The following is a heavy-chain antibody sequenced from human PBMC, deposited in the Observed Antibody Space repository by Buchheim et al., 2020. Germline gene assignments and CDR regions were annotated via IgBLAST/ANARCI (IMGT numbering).Heavy chain of an antibody. D-gene: IGHD1-1*01. CDR3: AREHNYSFDY. Sequence: QVQLVQSGAEVKKPGSSVKVSCKAPGDTFRSYIISWVRQAPGQGPEWMGRIIPFLGITNYAQKFQGRVTNTADQSTSTAYMELSSLRSEDTAVYYCAREHNYSFDYWGQGT. J-gene: IGHJ4*02. V-gene: IGHV1-69*08. CDR1: GDTFRSYI. CDR2: IIPFLGIT.